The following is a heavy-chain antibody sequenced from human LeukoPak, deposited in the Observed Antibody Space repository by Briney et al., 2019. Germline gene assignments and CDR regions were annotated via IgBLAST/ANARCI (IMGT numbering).Heavy chain of an antibody. V-gene: IGHV3-30-3*01. D-gene: IGHD5-18*01. J-gene: IGHJ4*02. Sequence: PGGSLRLSCAASGFTFSSYAMHWVRQAPGKGLEWVAVISYDGSNKYYADSVKGRFTISRDNSKNTLYLQMNSLRAEDTAVYYCARESGYSFNSYYFDYWGQGTLVTVSS. CDR3: ARESGYSFNSYYFDY. CDR1: GFTFSSYA. CDR2: ISYDGSNK.